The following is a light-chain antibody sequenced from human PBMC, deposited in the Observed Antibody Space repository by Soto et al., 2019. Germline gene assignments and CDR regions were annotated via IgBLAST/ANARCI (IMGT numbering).Light chain of an antibody. Sequence: EIVLTQSPGTLSLSPGERATLSCRASQSVSSSYLAWYQQKPGQAPRLLIYGASSRATGIPDRFSGSGAGTDFTLTISRLEPEYSAVYYCQHYGRSTLTFGQGTKVEIK. CDR3: QHYGRSTLT. J-gene: IGKJ1*01. CDR1: QSVSSSY. V-gene: IGKV3-20*01. CDR2: GAS.